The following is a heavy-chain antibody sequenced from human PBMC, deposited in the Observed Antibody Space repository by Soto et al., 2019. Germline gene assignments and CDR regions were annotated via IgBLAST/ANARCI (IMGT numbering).Heavy chain of an antibody. V-gene: IGHV3-11*01. CDR2: ISSSGSTI. CDR1: GSTFSDYY. J-gene: IGHJ6*02. CDR3: ASDVSHYGMDV. Sequence: GGSLRLSCAAAGSTFSDYYMSWIRQAPGKGLEWVSYISSSGSTIYYADSVKGRFTISRDNAKNSLYLQMNSLRAEDTAVYYCASDVSHYGMDVWGQGTTVTVSS.